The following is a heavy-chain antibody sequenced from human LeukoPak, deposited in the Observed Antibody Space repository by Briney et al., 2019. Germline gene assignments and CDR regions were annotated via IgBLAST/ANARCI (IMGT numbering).Heavy chain of an antibody. J-gene: IGHJ3*02. CDR3: ARETTMIVVVSAFDM. D-gene: IGHD3-22*01. CDR2: IYHSGST. CDR1: GGSISSSNW. Sequence: PSGTLSLTCAVSGGSISSSNWWSWVRQPPGKGLEWIGEIYHSGSTNYNPSLKSRVTISVDKSKNQFSLKLSSVTAADTAVYYCARETTMIVVVSAFDMWGHGTLVTVSS. V-gene: IGHV4-4*02.